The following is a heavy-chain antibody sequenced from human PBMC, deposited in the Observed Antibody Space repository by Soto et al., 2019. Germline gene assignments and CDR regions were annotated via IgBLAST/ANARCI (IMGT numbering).Heavy chain of an antibody. CDR3: ARRKLGYYYYYMDV. CDR1: GFTFSSYA. J-gene: IGHJ6*03. V-gene: IGHV3-23*01. D-gene: IGHD3-16*01. Sequence: GGSLRLSCAASGFTFSSYAMSWVRQAPGKGLEWVSAISGSGGSTYYADSVKGRFTISRDNSKNTLYLQMNSLRAEDTAVYYCARRKLGYYYYYMDVWGKGTTVTVSS. CDR2: ISGSGGST.